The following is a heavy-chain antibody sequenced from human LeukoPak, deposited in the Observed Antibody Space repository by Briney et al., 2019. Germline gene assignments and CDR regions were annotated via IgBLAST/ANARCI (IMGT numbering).Heavy chain of an antibody. CDR2: IYYSGST. CDR1: GGSISSGDYY. Sequence: SQTLSLTCTVSGGSISSGDYYWSWIRQHPGKGLEWIGYIYYSGSTYYNPSLKSRATISLDTSKKQFSLKLSSVTAADTAVYYCARAYLELRVAYYYGMDVWGQGTTVTVSS. D-gene: IGHD1-7*01. V-gene: IGHV4-31*03. CDR3: ARAYLELRVAYYYGMDV. J-gene: IGHJ6*02.